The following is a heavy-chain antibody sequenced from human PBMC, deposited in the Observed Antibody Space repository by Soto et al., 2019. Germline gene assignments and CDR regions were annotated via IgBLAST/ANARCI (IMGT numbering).Heavy chain of an antibody. CDR1: GGTFSSYA. D-gene: IGHD3-22*01. CDR2: IIPIFGTA. CDR3: ARGARDYYDSSGYYHYYYYYYGMDV. J-gene: IGHJ6*02. Sequence: GASVKVSCKASGGTFSSYAISWVRQAPGQGLEWMGGIIPIFGTANYAQKFQGRVTITADESTSTAYMELSSLRSEDTAVYYCARGARDYYDSSGYYHYYYYYYGMDVWGQGTTVTVSS. V-gene: IGHV1-69*13.